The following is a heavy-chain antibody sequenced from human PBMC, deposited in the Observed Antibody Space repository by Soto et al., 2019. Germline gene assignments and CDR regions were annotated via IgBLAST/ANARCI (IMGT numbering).Heavy chain of an antibody. CDR2: IYYNGST. CDR3: ARVSNLGTVVIQNYCDY. CDR1: GDSISSHY. V-gene: IGHV4-59*11. J-gene: IGHJ4*02. D-gene: IGHD2-15*01. Sequence: SETLSLPCTVSGDSISSHYWSWTRQPPGKGLEWIGYIYYNGSTSYEPSLKSRVTISVDTSKKQFSLQLSSVTAADAAMYYCARVSNLGTVVIQNYCDYWGQGTLVTVSS.